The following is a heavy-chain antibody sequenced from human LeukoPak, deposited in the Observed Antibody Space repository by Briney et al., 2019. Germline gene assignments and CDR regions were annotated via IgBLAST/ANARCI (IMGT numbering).Heavy chain of an antibody. CDR3: ARAPMVRGRTAADY. J-gene: IGHJ4*02. D-gene: IGHD3-10*01. CDR1: GRSFSGYY. V-gene: IGHV4-34*01. Sequence: SETLSLTCAVYGRSFSGYYWSWNRQPPGKGLEWIGEINHSGSTNYNPSLKSRVTISVDTSKNQFSLKLSSVTAADTAVYYCARAPMVRGRTAADYWGQGTLVTVSS. CDR2: INHSGST.